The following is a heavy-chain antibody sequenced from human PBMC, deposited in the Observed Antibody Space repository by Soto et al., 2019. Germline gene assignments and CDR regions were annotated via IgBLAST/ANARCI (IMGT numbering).Heavy chain of an antibody. CDR3: SISNSIGRGDV. Sequence: QVQLVQSGAEVKKPGSSVRVSCKASGGTLNSYTISWVRQAPGQGLEWMGGIIPVFGTTDYAQKFQGRVTITADQSTGTAYLDLFRLRAADTAIYYCSISNSIGRGDVWGQGTLVTVSS. J-gene: IGHJ4*02. D-gene: IGHD7-27*01. CDR1: GGTLNSYT. CDR2: IIPVFGTT. V-gene: IGHV1-69*01.